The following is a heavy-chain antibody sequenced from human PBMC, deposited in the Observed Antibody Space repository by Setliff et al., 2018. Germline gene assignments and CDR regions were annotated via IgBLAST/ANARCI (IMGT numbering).Heavy chain of an antibody. V-gene: IGHV4-59*12. Sequence: SETLSLTCTVSGGSISSYYWSWIRQPPGKRLEWIGYIYHSGSTKYNPSLKSRVTISVDKSKNQFSLKLSSVTAADTAVYYCARSSYSGSYLNVWGQGTTVTVSS. J-gene: IGHJ6*02. CDR3: ARSSYSGSYLNV. CDR1: GGSISSYY. D-gene: IGHD1-26*01. CDR2: IYHSGST.